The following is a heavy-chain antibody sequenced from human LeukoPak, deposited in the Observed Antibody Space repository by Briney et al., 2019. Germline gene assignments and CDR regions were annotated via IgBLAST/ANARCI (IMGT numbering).Heavy chain of an antibody. CDR2: IIPIFGTA. D-gene: IGHD2-15*01. J-gene: IGHJ4*02. CDR3: ARGPDVLGYCSGGSCYSDY. CDR1: GGTFSSYA. V-gene: IGHV1-69*05. Sequence: SVKVSCKASGGTFSSYAISWVRQAPGQGLEWMGGIIPIFGTANYAQKFQGRVTITTDESTSTAYMELSSLRSEDTAVYYCARGPDVLGYCSGGSCYSDYWGQGTLVTVSS.